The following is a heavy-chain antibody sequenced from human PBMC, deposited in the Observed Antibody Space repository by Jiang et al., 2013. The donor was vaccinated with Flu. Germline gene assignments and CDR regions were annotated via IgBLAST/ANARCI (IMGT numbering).Heavy chain of an antibody. J-gene: IGHJ4*02. CDR3: ARDLLANDYDILTGYFDY. V-gene: IGHV7-4-1*02. D-gene: IGHD3-9*01. CDR1: GYTFTSYA. Sequence: QSGSELKKPGASVKVSYKASGYTFTSYAMNWVRQAPGQGLEWMGWINTNTGNPTYAQGFTGRFVFSLDTSVSTAYLQISSLKAEDTAVYYCARDLLANDYDILTGYFDYWGQGTLVTVSS. CDR2: INTNTGNP.